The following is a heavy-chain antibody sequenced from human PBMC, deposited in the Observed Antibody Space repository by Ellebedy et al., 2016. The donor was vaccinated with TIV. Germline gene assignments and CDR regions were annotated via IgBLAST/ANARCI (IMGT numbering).Heavy chain of an antibody. V-gene: IGHV3-23*01. CDR1: GFTFSTYW. CDR2: ISGSGGST. Sequence: PGGSLRLSCAGSGFTFSTYWMTWVRQAPEKGLEWVSGISGSGGSTYYADSVKGRFTISRDNSKNTLYLQMNSLRAEDTAVYYCAKDTWFRESDYWGQGTLVTVSS. CDR3: AKDTWFRESDY. D-gene: IGHD3-10*01. J-gene: IGHJ4*02.